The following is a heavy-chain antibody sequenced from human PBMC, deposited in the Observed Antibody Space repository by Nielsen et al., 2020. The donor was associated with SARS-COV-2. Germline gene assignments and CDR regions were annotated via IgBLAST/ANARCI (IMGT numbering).Heavy chain of an antibody. Sequence: SEILSLTCTVSGGSISGSTFYWGWVRQPPGKGLEWIAAIYYTGSTYYTPSLKSRVTISVDTSKNQYSLKLSSVTAADTAVYYCAREDSSSCHDSWGQGTLVTVSS. CDR1: GGSISGSTFY. J-gene: IGHJ4*02. CDR3: AREDSSSCHDS. CDR2: IYYTGST. V-gene: IGHV4-39*02. D-gene: IGHD2-2*01.